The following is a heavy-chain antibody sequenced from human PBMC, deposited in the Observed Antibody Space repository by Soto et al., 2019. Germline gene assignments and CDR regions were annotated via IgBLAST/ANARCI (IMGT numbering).Heavy chain of an antibody. J-gene: IGHJ5*02. CDR3: ALGGIVVPGNWFDP. Sequence: QVRLVESGGGVVQPGRSLRLSCAASGFTFSSYAMHWVRQAPGKGLECVAVISQGGSDKNYVDSVQGRFTISSDNSKNTLYLQVNSLRADDTAVYYCALGGIVVPGNWFDPWGQGILVTVSS. CDR2: ISQGGSDK. CDR1: GFTFSSYA. V-gene: IGHV3-30*03. D-gene: IGHD3-22*01.